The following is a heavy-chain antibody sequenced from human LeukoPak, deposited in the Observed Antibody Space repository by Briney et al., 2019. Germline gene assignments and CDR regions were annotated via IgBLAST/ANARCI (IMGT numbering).Heavy chain of an antibody. CDR2: FDPEDGET. CDR1: GYTLTELS. V-gene: IGHV1-24*01. D-gene: IGHD5-24*01. Sequence: GASVKVSCKVSGYTLTELSVHWVRQAPGKGLEWMGGFDPEDGETIYAQKFQGRVTMTEDTSTDTAYMELSSLRSEDTAVYYCATGPTVEMATIFDYWGQGTLVTVSS. CDR3: ATGPTVEMATIFDY. J-gene: IGHJ4*02.